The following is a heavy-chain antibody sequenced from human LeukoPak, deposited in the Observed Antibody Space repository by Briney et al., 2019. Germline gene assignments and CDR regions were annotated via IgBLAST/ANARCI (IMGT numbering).Heavy chain of an antibody. D-gene: IGHD3-16*02. Sequence: SETLSLTCAVYGTSFSGYYWSWIRQPAGKGLEWIGELNPTGDTNYNSSLKSRVMISIDTSKNQFSLRPTTVTAADTAMYYCARISFGGFIVAQDYWGQGTLVAVSS. CDR3: ARISFGGFIVAQDY. V-gene: IGHV4-34*01. CDR2: LNPTGDT. J-gene: IGHJ4*02. CDR1: GTSFSGYY.